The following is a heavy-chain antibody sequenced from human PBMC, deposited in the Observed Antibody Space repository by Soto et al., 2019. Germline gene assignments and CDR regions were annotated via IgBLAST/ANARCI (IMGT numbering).Heavy chain of an antibody. CDR2: MNPYTGKA. V-gene: IGHV1-8*01. CDR1: GYTFTTYD. Sequence: ASVKVSFKASGYTFTTYDINWVRQAPGQGLEWMGWMNPYTGKAGYAQKFQGRVTMTRDNSISTAYMELSSLRSEDTAVYYCARRKERSGPNYFDYWGLGTLVTVSS. CDR3: ARRKERSGPNYFDY. J-gene: IGHJ4*02. D-gene: IGHD6-25*01.